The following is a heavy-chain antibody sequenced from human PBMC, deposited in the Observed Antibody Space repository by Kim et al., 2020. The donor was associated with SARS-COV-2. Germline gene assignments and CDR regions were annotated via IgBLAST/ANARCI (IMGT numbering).Heavy chain of an antibody. Sequence: GGSLRLSCAASGFTFSSYAMHWVRQAPGKGLEWVSVISYDGSNKYYADSVKGRFTISRDNSKNTLYLQMNSLRAEDTAVYYCARDLLYLCSGGSCYPSDYWGQGTLVTVSS. D-gene: IGHD2-15*01. CDR1: GFTFSSYA. J-gene: IGHJ4*02. CDR2: ISYDGSNK. CDR3: ARDLLYLCSGGSCYPSDY. V-gene: IGHV3-30*04.